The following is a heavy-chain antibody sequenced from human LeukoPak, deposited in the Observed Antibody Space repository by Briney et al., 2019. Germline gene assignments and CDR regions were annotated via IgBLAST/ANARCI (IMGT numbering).Heavy chain of an antibody. J-gene: IGHJ6*04. D-gene: IGHD6-19*01. CDR3: ARVRLDYYYGMDV. CDR2: IVPIFGTA. CDR1: GGTFSSYA. V-gene: IGHV1-69*13. Sequence: SVKVSCKASGGTFSSYAISWVRQAPGQGLEWMGGIVPIFGTANYAQMFQGRVTITADESTSTAYMELSSLRSEDTAVYYCARVRLDYYYGMDVWGKGTTVTVSS.